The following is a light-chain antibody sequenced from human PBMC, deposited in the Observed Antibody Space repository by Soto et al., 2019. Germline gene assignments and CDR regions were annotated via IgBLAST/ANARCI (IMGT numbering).Light chain of an antibody. CDR2: AAS. Sequence: DIQMTQSPSSLSASVGDRITITCRASQSISRYLNWYQHKPGKAPKLLINAASSLERGVPSRFSGGGSGTEFTLTISSLQPEDFATYYCQQLNSFPITFGQGTKVDIK. CDR1: QSISRY. CDR3: QQLNSFPIT. J-gene: IGKJ1*01. V-gene: IGKV1-9*01.